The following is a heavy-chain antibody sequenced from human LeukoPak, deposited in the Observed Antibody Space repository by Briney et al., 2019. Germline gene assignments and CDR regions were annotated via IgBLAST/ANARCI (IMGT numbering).Heavy chain of an antibody. CDR1: GFSFGDYA. J-gene: IGHJ3*02. D-gene: IGHD3-22*01. Sequence: GGSLRLSCTASGFSFGDYAMSWVRQAPGKGLEWVGFIRSKDYGGTTEYAASVKGRFTISRDDSRSIAYLQMNSLKTEDTAVYYCTRRYNYDSSGYYYVRDAFDIWGQGTMVTVSS. CDR2: IRSKDYGGTT. V-gene: IGHV3-49*04. CDR3: TRRYNYDSSGYYYVRDAFDI.